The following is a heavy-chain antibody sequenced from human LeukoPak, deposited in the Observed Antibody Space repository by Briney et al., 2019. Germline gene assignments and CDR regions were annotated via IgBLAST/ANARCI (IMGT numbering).Heavy chain of an antibody. D-gene: IGHD5-18*01. CDR3: ARARPAGYSYGRYYFDY. CDR1: GGSISSYY. V-gene: IGHV4-4*07. Sequence: KPPETLSLTCTVSGGSISSYYWSWIRQPAGKGLEWIGRIYTSGSTNYNPSLKSRVTMSVDTSKKQFSLKLSSVTAADTAVYYCARARPAGYSYGRYYFDYWGQGTLVTVSS. CDR2: IYTSGST. J-gene: IGHJ4*02.